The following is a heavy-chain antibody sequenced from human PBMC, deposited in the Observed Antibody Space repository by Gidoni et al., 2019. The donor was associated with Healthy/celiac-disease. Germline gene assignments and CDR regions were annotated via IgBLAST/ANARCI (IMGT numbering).Heavy chain of an antibody. Sequence: QLQLHESGPGLVKPSETLSLTCTVSGGFISSSRYYWGWSRQPPGKGLEWMGNSSYSGSTSSHPSLKSRVPISVDTSKTQFSLQLSSMTAADTAVYYCASCSSGWYYFEYWGQGTLVTVSS. CDR1: GGFISSSRYY. J-gene: IGHJ4*02. CDR2: SSYSGST. D-gene: IGHD6-19*01. V-gene: IGHV4-39*01. CDR3: ASCSSGWYYFEY.